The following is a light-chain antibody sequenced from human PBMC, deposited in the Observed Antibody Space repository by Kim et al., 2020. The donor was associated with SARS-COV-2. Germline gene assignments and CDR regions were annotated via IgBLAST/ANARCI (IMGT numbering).Light chain of an antibody. V-gene: IGLV1-40*01. CDR1: SSNLGGNYD. CDR3: QSYDSSLSGPV. CDR2: ANN. Sequence: QSVLTQPHSVSGAPGQRVTISCTGSSSNLGGNYDVHWYQHLPGAAPTLLIYANNNRPSGVPDRFSGSKSGTSASLAITGLQAEDEADYYCQSYDSSLSGPVFGGGTQLTVL. J-gene: IGLJ2*01.